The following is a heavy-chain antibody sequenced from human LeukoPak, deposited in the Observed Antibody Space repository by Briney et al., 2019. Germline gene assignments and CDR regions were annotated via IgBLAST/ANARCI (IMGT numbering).Heavy chain of an antibody. CDR2: ISCSSSYI. V-gene: IGHV3-21*01. Sequence: GGSLRLSCAASGFTFRSYNMNWVRQAPGKGLEWVSSISCSSSYIYYADSVKGRFTISRDNAKNSLYLQMNSVRAEDTAVYYCARGPTYYYGSGSLLNWFDPWGQGTLVTVSP. CDR1: GFTFRSYN. CDR3: ARGPTYYYGSGSLLNWFDP. J-gene: IGHJ5*02. D-gene: IGHD3-10*01.